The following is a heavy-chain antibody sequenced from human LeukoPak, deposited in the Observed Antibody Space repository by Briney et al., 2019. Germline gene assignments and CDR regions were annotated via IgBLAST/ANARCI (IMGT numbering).Heavy chain of an antibody. CDR2: IIPILGIA. CDR1: GGTFSSYA. J-gene: IGHJ4*02. CDR3: ARVPRWSNWYYFDY. V-gene: IGHV1-69*04. Sequence: ASVKVSCKASGGTFSSYAISWVRQAPGQGLEWMGRIIPILGIANYAQKFQGRVTITADKSTSTAYMELSSLRSEDTAVYYCARVPRWSNWYYFDYWGQGTLVTVSS. D-gene: IGHD1-1*01.